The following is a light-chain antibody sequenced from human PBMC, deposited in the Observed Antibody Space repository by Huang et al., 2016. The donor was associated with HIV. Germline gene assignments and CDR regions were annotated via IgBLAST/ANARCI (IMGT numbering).Light chain of an antibody. CDR2: LGT. Sequence: EIVVTQSPLPLPVTPGEPASNSCRSRQSLLHGDGYNYLAWYLQKPGPPPQLLIYLGTSRASRVPKRFGGREAGAEITLKISSVEAEEVGVYYCMQALRTPGTCGQGTKQEIK. CDR1: QSLLHGDGYNY. CDR3: MQALRTPGT. J-gene: IGKJ2*01. V-gene: IGKV2-28*01.